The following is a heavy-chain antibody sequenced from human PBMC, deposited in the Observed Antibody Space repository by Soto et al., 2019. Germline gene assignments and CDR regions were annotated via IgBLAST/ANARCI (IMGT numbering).Heavy chain of an antibody. J-gene: IGHJ4*02. CDR2: IYYSGST. V-gene: IGHV4-30-4*01. D-gene: IGHD6-6*01. CDR1: GGSISSGDYY. CDR3: ARGIAARPFDY. Sequence: QVQLQESGPGLVKPSQTLSLTCTVSGGSISSGDYYWSWIRQPPGKGLEWIGYIYYSGSTYYNPSLKSXXTXSXXTSKNQFSLKLSSVTAADTAVYYCARGIAARPFDYWGQGTLVTVSS.